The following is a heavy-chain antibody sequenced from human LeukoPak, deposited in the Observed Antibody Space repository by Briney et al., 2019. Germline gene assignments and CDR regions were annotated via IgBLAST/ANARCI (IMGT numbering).Heavy chain of an antibody. CDR1: GGSFSGYY. V-gene: IGHV4-34*01. CDR2: INHSGST. Sequence: PSEALSLTCAVYGGSFSGYYWSWIRQPPGKGPEWIGEINHSGSTNYNPSLKSRVTISVDTSKNQFSLKLSSVTAADTAVYYCASRARTTSPYYYYYMDVWGKGTTVTVSS. J-gene: IGHJ6*03. D-gene: IGHD4-17*01. CDR3: ASRARTTSPYYYYYMDV.